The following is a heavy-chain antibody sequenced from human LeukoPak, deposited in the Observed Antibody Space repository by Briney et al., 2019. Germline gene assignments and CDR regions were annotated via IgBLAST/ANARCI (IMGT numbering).Heavy chain of an antibody. Sequence: GGSLRLSCAASGFTFSDYYMSWIRQAPGKGLEWVSYISSSGSTIYYADSVKGRFTISRDNAKNSLYLQMNGLRAEDTAVYYCARDVYYDILTGYYLEAHFFDYWGQGTLVTVSS. D-gene: IGHD3-9*01. J-gene: IGHJ4*02. V-gene: IGHV3-11*01. CDR3: ARDVYYDILTGYYLEAHFFDY. CDR2: ISSSGSTI. CDR1: GFTFSDYY.